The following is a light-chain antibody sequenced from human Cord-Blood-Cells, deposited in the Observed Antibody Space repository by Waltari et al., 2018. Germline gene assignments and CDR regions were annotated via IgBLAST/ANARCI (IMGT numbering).Light chain of an antibody. V-gene: IGKV4-1*01. Sequence: DLVMTQSPDSLAVSSGERATIHCQASQSVLYSSNNKNYLAWYQQKPGQPPKLLIYWASTRESGVPDRFSGSGSGTDFTLTISSLQAEDVAVYYCQQYYSTPYTFGQGTKLEIK. CDR1: QSVLYSSNNKNY. CDR2: WAS. CDR3: QQYYSTPYT. J-gene: IGKJ2*01.